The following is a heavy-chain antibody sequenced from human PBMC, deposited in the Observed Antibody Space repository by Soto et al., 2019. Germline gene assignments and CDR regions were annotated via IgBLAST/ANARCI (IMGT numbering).Heavy chain of an antibody. CDR3: ASAWEPLQWFEP. V-gene: IGHV1-46*01. D-gene: IGHD1-26*01. CDR2: MNPSTGST. Sequence: ASVKVSCKALGYTFTTYYVHWVRQAPGQGLEWMGIMNPSTGSTTYAQKFQGRVSMTSDTSTSTVYVELTSLRADDTAVYYCASAWEPLQWFEPWGQGTLVTVSS. CDR1: GYTFTTYY. J-gene: IGHJ5*02.